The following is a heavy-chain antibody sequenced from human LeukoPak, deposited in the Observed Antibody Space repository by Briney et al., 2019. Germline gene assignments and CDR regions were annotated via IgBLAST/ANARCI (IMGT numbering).Heavy chain of an antibody. CDR3: ARQLRYSSGWPPFDY. Sequence: SETLSLTCTVSGGSISSYYWSWIRQPPGKGLEWIGSIYYSGSTYYNPSLKSRVTISVDTSKNQFSLKLSSVTAADTAVYYCARQLRYSSGWPPFDYWGQGTLVTVSS. CDR2: IYYSGST. D-gene: IGHD6-19*01. CDR1: GGSISSYY. V-gene: IGHV4-59*08. J-gene: IGHJ4*02.